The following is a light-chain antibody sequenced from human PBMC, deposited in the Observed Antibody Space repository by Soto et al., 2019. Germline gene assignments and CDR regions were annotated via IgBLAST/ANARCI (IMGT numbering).Light chain of an antibody. Sequence: EIVMTQSPATLSVSPGERATLSCRASQSVKNNLAWYQQKPGQAPRLLIYGASTRATGIPARFSGSGSGTEFTLTISSLQSEDFAVYYCQQYNNWPPWTFGQGTKVEIK. CDR1: QSVKNN. J-gene: IGKJ1*01. V-gene: IGKV3-15*01. CDR3: QQYNNWPPWT. CDR2: GAS.